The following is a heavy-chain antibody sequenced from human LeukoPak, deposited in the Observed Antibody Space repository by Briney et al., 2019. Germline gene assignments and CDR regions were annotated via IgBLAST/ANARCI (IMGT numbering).Heavy chain of an antibody. J-gene: IGHJ6*02. CDR1: GFTFSSNW. V-gene: IGHV3-30*18. CDR3: AKAAVAGMDV. D-gene: IGHD5-18*01. Sequence: GGSLRLSCAASGFTFSSNWMHWVRQAPGKGLEWVAVISYDGSNKYYADSVKGRFTISRDNSKNTLYLQMNSLRAEDTAVYYCAKAAVAGMDVWGQGTTVTVSS. CDR2: ISYDGSNK.